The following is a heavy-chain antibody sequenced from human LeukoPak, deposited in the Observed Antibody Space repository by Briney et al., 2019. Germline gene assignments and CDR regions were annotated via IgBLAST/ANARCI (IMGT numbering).Heavy chain of an antibody. J-gene: IGHJ4*02. D-gene: IGHD3-22*01. CDR2: INPNSGGT. CDR3: ARQIEGYDDGSDYQGFDY. Sequence: ASVKVSCKASGYTFTGYYMHWVRQAPGQGLEWMGWINPNSGGTNYAQKFQGRVTMTRDTSISTAYMELSRLRSDDTAVYYCARQIEGYDDGSDYQGFDYWGQGTLVTVSS. CDR1: GYTFTGYY. V-gene: IGHV1-2*02.